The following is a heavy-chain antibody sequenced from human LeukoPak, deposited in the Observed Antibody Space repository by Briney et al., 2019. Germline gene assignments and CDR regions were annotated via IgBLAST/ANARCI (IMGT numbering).Heavy chain of an antibody. Sequence: PSETLSLTCTVSGGSISSSSYYWGWIRQPPGKGLEWIGSIYYSGSTYYNPSLKSRVTISVDTSKNQFSLKLSSVTAADTAVYYCARDSEGASGSYRFDYWAQGTLVTVSS. J-gene: IGHJ4*02. CDR1: GGSISSSSYY. CDR2: IYYSGST. CDR3: ARDSEGASGSYRFDY. V-gene: IGHV4-39*07. D-gene: IGHD1-26*01.